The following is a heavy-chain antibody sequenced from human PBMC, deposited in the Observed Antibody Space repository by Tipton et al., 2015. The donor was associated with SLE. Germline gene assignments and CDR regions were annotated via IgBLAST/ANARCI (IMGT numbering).Heavy chain of an antibody. Sequence: TLSLTCTVSGGSISSSSYYWGWIRQPPGKGLEWNGRIYYSGRANYNPSLKSRVTISVDTSKNQSSLKLSSETAADAAVYYCASPSYYGFWSGYSLFDYWGQGTLVTVSS. CDR2: IYYSGRA. CDR1: GGSISSSSYY. D-gene: IGHD3-3*01. J-gene: IGHJ4*02. CDR3: ASPSYYGFWSGYSLFDY. V-gene: IGHV4-39*07.